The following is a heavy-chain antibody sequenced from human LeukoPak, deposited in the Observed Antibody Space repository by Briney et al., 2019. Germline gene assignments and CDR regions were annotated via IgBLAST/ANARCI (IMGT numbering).Heavy chain of an antibody. Sequence: SETLSLTCAVYGGSFSGYYWSWIRQPPGKGLEWIGEINHSGSTNYNPSLKSRVTISVDTSKNQFSLKLSSVTAADTAVYYCARGRGNDSWSGYYWARSFYFDYWGQGTLVTVSS. V-gene: IGHV4-34*01. D-gene: IGHD3-3*01. CDR1: GGSFSGYY. J-gene: IGHJ4*02. CDR3: ARGRGNDSWSGYYWARSFYFDY. CDR2: INHSGST.